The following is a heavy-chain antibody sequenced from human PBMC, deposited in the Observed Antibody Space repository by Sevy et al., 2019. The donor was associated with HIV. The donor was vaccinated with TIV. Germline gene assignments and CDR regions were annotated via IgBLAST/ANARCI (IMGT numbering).Heavy chain of an antibody. CDR1: GGSISSYY. CDR2: IYTSGST. V-gene: IGHV4-4*07. D-gene: IGHD3-22*01. CDR3: ARVNYYDSSGYDNYYYYYMDV. J-gene: IGHJ6*03. Sequence: SETSLTCTVSGGSISSYYWSWIRQPAGKGLEWIGRIYTSGSTNYNPSLKSRVTMSVDTSKNQFSLKLSSVTAADTAVYYCARVNYYDSSGYDNYYYYYMDVWGKGTTVTVSS.